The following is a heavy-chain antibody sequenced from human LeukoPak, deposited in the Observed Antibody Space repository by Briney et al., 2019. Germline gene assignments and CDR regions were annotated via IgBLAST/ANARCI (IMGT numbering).Heavy chain of an antibody. Sequence: GASVKVSCKASGYTFTSYGISWVRQGPGQGLEWMGWISAYNGNTNYAQKLQGRVTMTTDTSTSTVYMELRSLRSDDTAVYYCARVAGPGWNLVAIGYWGQGTLVTVSS. D-gene: IGHD1-7*01. J-gene: IGHJ4*02. V-gene: IGHV1-18*01. CDR3: ARVAGPGWNLVAIGY. CDR1: GYTFTSYG. CDR2: ISAYNGNT.